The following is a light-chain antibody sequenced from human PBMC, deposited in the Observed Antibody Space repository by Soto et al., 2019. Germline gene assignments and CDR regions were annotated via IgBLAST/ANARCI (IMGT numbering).Light chain of an antibody. CDR1: QSVSSNY. CDR3: LQDYDFPYT. J-gene: IGKJ2*01. Sequence: EIVLTQSPGTLSLSPGERATLSCRASQSVSSNYLTWYQQKPGQAPRLLIYAASTLHTGVPSTFTGSGSGTDFTLTINDLQPEDVATYFCLQDYDFPYTFGQGTKLEI. CDR2: AAS. V-gene: IGKV3D-7*01.